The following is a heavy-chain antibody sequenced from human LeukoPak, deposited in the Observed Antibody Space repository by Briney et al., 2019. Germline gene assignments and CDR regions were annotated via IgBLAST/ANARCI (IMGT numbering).Heavy chain of an antibody. Sequence: ASVKVSCKASGFTFTDYYIHWVRQAPGQGLEWMGRINPKSGGTNYAQKFQSRVTMTRDTSMSTAYMEVTGLRSDDTAVYYCARSDFFSSGTYWGQRAFVTVSS. J-gene: IGHJ4*02. CDR3: ARSDFFSSGTY. CDR2: INPKSGGT. D-gene: IGHD3-10*01. CDR1: GFTFTDYY. V-gene: IGHV1-2*06.